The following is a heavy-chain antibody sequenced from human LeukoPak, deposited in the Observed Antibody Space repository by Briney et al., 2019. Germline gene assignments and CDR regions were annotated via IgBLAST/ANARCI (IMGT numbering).Heavy chain of an antibody. V-gene: IGHV4-38-2*02. D-gene: IGHD3-22*01. J-gene: IGHJ4*02. CDR1: GYSLSSGFF. CDR3: ARAQDFSDSSGPNYLDF. CDR2: FSHRGGS. Sequence: ASETLSLTCTVSGYSLSSGFFCDWIRQSPGKGLEWIGSFSHRGGSYHNPSLKSRVTISADTSKNQFSLKLLSVTAADTAVYYCARAQDFSDSSGPNYLDFWGQGILVTVSS.